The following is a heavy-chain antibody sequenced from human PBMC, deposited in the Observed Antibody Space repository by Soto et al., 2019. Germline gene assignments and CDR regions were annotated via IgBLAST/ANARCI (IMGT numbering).Heavy chain of an antibody. Sequence: LSLTCTVSGGSISSGDYYWSWIRQPPGKGLEWIGYIYYSGSTYYNPSLKSRVTISVDTSKNQFSLKLSSVTAADTAVYYCARGELAAAGTFDYCGQRTLVTVSS. D-gene: IGHD6-13*01. CDR2: IYYSGST. V-gene: IGHV4-30-4*01. CDR1: GGSISSGDYY. CDR3: ARGELAAAGTFDY. J-gene: IGHJ4*02.